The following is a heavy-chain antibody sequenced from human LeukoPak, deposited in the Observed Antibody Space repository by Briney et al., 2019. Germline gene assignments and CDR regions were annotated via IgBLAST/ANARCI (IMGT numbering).Heavy chain of an antibody. CDR2: IYSSGST. D-gene: IGHD1-26*01. Sequence: GGSMRLSCAASEFSVGSNYMTWVRQAPGKGLEWVSLIYSSGSTYYADSVKGRFTISRDNAKNSLYLQMNSLRAEDTAVYYCARGGIVGATQNWGQGTLVTVSS. CDR1: EFSVGSNY. CDR3: ARGGIVGATQN. V-gene: IGHV3-66*01. J-gene: IGHJ4*02.